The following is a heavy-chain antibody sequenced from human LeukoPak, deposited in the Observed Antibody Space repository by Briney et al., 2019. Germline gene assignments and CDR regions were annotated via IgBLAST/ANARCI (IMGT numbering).Heavy chain of an antibody. CDR1: GYSFTNYW. Sequence: GESLKISCKGSGYSFTNYWIAWVRQMPGKGQEWMGIIYPGDSDTRYSPSFQGQVTISADRSINSAYLQWSSLKASDTAMYYCARRVASSPYFEYWGQGTLVTVSS. J-gene: IGHJ4*02. CDR3: ARRVASSPYFEY. CDR2: IYPGDSDT. D-gene: IGHD2-15*01. V-gene: IGHV5-51*01.